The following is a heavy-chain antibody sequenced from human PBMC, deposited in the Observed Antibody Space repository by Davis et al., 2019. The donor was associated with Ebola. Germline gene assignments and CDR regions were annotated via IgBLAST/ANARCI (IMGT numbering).Heavy chain of an antibody. CDR3: ALRYYGMDV. Sequence: GESLKISCTGSGYSFTSYWISWVRQMPGKGLEWMGRIDPSDSYTKYSPSFQGHVTISADKSISTAYLQWSSLKASDTAMYYCALRYYGMDVWGQGTTVTVSS. CDR1: GYSFTSYW. J-gene: IGHJ6*02. V-gene: IGHV5-10-1*01. CDR2: IDPSDSYT.